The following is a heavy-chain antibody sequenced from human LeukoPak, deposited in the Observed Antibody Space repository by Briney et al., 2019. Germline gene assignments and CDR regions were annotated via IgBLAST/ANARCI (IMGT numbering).Heavy chain of an antibody. Sequence: GGSLRLSCAASGFTFDDYAMHWVRQAPGKGLEWVSVIYSGGSTYYADSVKGRFTISRDNSKNTLYLQMNSLRAEDTAVYYCARSGQVLRYFDWLPSATYFDYWGQGTLVTVSS. CDR3: ARSGQVLRYFDWLPSATYFDY. J-gene: IGHJ4*02. V-gene: IGHV3-66*01. CDR1: GFTFDDYA. CDR2: IYSGGST. D-gene: IGHD3-9*01.